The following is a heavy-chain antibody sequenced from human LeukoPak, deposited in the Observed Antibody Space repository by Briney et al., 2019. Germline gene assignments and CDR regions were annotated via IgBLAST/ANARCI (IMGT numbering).Heavy chain of an antibody. J-gene: IGHJ4*02. CDR2: VYYTGSA. Sequence: PSETLSLTCTVSGGSISGSYWGWIRQPPGKGLEWIGNVYYTGSANYNRSLKSRVTISVDTSKNQFSLKLSSVTAVDTAVYYCARVIGDTNSYFPPGFDYWGQGTLVTVSS. V-gene: IGHV4-59*01. D-gene: IGHD2-8*01. CDR3: ARVIGDTNSYFPPGFDY. CDR1: GGSISGSY.